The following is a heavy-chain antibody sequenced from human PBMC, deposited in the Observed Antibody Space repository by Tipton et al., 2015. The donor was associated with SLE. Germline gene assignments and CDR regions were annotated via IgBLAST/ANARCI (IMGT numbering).Heavy chain of an antibody. CDR3: ANFGSGGFDY. D-gene: IGHD6-19*01. CDR2: IYHSGSA. CDR1: GASMSSDYYS. Sequence: TLSLTCAVSGASMSSDYYSWTWIRQPPGKGLEWIGYIYHSGSAYYNPSLKSRLTISVDRSKNQFSLRLSSVTAADTAVYYCANFGSGGFDYWGQGILVTVSS. V-gene: IGHV4-30-2*01. J-gene: IGHJ4*02.